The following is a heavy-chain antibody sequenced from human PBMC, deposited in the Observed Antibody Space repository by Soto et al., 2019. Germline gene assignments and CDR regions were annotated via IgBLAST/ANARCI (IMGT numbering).Heavy chain of an antibody. D-gene: IGHD6-6*01. J-gene: IGHJ4*02. V-gene: IGHV4-39*01. CDR3: ARHPMYSTSSNFDY. CDR2: INNRGSI. Sequence: PSETLSLTCTVSGDSISSSSHYWGWIRQPPGKGLEWIGSINNRGSIYYNPSLKSRVTISEDTSKNQFSLKLTYVTAADTAVYYCARHPMYSTSSNFDYWGQGTLVTVSS. CDR1: GDSISSSSHY.